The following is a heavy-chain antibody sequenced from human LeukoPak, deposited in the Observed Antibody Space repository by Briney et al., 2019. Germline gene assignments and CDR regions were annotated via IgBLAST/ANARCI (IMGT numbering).Heavy chain of an antibody. CDR2: LNPNSGGT. J-gene: IGHJ3*02. CDR1: GYPFTAYY. CDR3: ASGREYYGSGSHDDAFDI. V-gene: IGHV1-2*02. D-gene: IGHD3-10*01. Sequence: ASVKVSCKATGYPFTAYYMHWVRQAPGQGLEWMGLLNPNSGGTNYAQKFRGRVTMTRDTSITTAVMELSSLRSDDTAVYYCASGREYYGSGSHDDAFDIWGQGTMVTVSS.